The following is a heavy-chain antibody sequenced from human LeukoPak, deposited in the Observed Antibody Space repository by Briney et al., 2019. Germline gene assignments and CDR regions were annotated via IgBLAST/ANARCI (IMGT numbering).Heavy chain of an antibody. D-gene: IGHD2-15*01. Sequence: GGSLRLSCAASGFTFSSSARSWVRQAPGKGLEWVSALSNNGGYTYYADSVQGRFTISRDNSKSTLCLQMNSLRAEDTAVYYCAKQLGYCSDGSCYFPYWGQGTLVTVSS. CDR1: GFTFSSSA. CDR3: AKQLGYCSDGSCYFPY. V-gene: IGHV3-23*01. J-gene: IGHJ4*02. CDR2: LSNNGGYT.